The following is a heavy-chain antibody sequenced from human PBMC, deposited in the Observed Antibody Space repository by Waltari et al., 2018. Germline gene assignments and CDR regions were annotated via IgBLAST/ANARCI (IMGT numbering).Heavy chain of an antibody. CDR1: GGSISSYY. D-gene: IGHD4-4*01. CDR3: ARVVTRDGYSPYFDY. J-gene: IGHJ4*02. CDR2: IYYSGST. Sequence: VQLQESGPGLVKPSETLSLTCTVSGGSISSYYWSWIRQPPGKGLEWIGYIYYSGSTNYNPSLKSRVTISVDTSKNQFSLKLSSVTAADTAVYYCARVVTRDGYSPYFDYWGQGTLVTVSS. V-gene: IGHV4-59*01.